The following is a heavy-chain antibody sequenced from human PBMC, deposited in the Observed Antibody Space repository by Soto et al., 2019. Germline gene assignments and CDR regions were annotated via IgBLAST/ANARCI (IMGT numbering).Heavy chain of an antibody. Sequence: PSVKVSCKASGYTFSSYGISWVRQAPGQGLEWMGWISAYNGNTNYAQKLQGRVTMTTDTSTSTAYTELRSLRSDDTAVYYCARHRREYCSGGSCYSYYFDYWGQGTLVTVSS. D-gene: IGHD2-15*01. CDR2: ISAYNGNT. CDR3: ARHRREYCSGGSCYSYYFDY. J-gene: IGHJ4*02. V-gene: IGHV1-18*01. CDR1: GYTFSSYG.